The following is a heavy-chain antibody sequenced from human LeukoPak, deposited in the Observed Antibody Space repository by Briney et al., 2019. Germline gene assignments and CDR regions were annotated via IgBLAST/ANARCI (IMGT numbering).Heavy chain of an antibody. CDR2: IIPIFGTA. CDR1: GYTFTSYG. Sequence: SVKVSCKASGYTFTSYGISWVRQAPGQGLEWMGGIIPIFGTANYAQKFQGRVTITADESTSTAYMELSSLRSEDTAVYYCARMLLYSSGWYPLWGQGTLVTVSS. J-gene: IGHJ4*02. D-gene: IGHD6-19*01. V-gene: IGHV1-69*13. CDR3: ARMLLYSSGWYPL.